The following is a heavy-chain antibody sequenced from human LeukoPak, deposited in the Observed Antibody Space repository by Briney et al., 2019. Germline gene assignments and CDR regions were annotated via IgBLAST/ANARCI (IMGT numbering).Heavy chain of an antibody. CDR2: ISSSSSYI. CDR3: ARVGPGTGTKNYYYYYMDV. J-gene: IGHJ6*03. V-gene: IGHV3-21*01. Sequence: GGSLRLSRAASGFTFSSYSMNWVRQAPGKGLEWVSSISSSSSYIYYADSVKGRFTISRDNAKNSLYLQMNSLRAEDTAVYYCARVGPGTGTKNYYYYYMDVWGKGTTVTVSS. CDR1: GFTFSSYS. D-gene: IGHD1-1*01.